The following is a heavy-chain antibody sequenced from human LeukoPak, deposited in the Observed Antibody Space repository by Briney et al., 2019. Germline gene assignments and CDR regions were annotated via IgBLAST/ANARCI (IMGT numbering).Heavy chain of an antibody. Sequence: GGSLRLSCEASGFNFGAYAMHWVRQARGEGREWVSHISADGVRTFYADSVNGRFTISRDNSKNSLHLQMNSLRTDDTALYYCSTWAFYHGLDVWGQGTTVTVSS. CDR1: GFNFGAYA. CDR3: STWAFYHGLDV. D-gene: IGHD2/OR15-2a*01. V-gene: IGHV3-43*02. J-gene: IGHJ6*02. CDR2: ISADGVRT.